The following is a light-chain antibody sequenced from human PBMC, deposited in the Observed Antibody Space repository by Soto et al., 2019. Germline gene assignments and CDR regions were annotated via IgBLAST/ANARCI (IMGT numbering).Light chain of an antibody. V-gene: IGLV2-11*01. J-gene: IGLJ1*01. CDR2: DVS. CDR1: SSDVGGYNF. CDR3: CSYAGSYAGV. Sequence: QSALTQPRSVSGSPGQSVTISCTGTSSDVGGYNFVSWYQQHPGKAPKLMIYDVSKRPSGVPDRFSGSKSGNTASLTISGLHAEDEADYYCCSYAGSYAGVFGTGTKLTVL.